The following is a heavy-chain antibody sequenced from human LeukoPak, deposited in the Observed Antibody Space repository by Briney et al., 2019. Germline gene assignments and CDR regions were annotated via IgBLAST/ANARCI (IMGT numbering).Heavy chain of an antibody. CDR2: IHYSGST. J-gene: IGHJ4*02. Sequence: PSQTLSLTCTVSGGSISSGAYYWSWIRQHPGKGLEWIGYIHYSGSTYYNPSLKSRVTISVDTSKNQFSLKLSSVTAADTAVYYCATLGEYYDSSGYYYNWGQGTLVTVSS. D-gene: IGHD3-22*01. CDR3: ATLGEYYDSSGYYYN. CDR1: GGSISSGAYY. V-gene: IGHV4-31*03.